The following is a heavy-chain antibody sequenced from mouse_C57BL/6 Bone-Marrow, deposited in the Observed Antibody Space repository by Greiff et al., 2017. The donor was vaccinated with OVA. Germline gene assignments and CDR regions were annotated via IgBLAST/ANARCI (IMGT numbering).Heavy chain of an antibody. CDR1: GFTFSDYG. V-gene: IGHV5-17*01. D-gene: IGHD4-1*01. CDR3: ARAWVLDY. CDR2: ISSGSSTI. Sequence: EVQLVESGGGLVKPGGSLKLSCAASGFTFSDYGMHWVRQAPAQGLEWVAYISSGSSTIYYADTVKGRFTISRDNAKNTLFLQMTSLRSEDTAMYYCARAWVLDYWGQGTTLTVSS. J-gene: IGHJ2*01.